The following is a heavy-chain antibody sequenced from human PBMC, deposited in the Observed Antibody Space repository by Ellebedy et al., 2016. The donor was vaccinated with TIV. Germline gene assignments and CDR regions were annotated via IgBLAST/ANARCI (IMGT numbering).Heavy chain of an antibody. CDR3: ARDLAAGKQYYYYYGMDA. Sequence: AASVKVSCKTSGYTFTSYAISWVRQAPGQGLEWMAWTSTYSGAKRFAQKFQDRVTMTTDRSTSTVYMELRRRRSDDTAVYYCARDLAAGKQYYYYYGMDAWGQGTTVTVSS. D-gene: IGHD6-13*01. CDR1: GYTFTSYA. CDR2: TSTYSGAK. V-gene: IGHV1-18*01. J-gene: IGHJ6*02.